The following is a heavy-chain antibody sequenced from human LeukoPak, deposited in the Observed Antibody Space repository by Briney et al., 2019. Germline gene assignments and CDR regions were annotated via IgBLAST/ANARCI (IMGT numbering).Heavy chain of an antibody. V-gene: IGHV4-30-2*01. CDR3: ARGTVTETFDY. CDR2: IYQSGST. J-gene: IGHJ4*02. CDR1: GGSISSGGYS. D-gene: IGHD4-17*01. Sequence: SETLSLTCAVSGGSISSGGYSWSWIRKPPGKGLEWIGYIYQSGSTYYNPSLQSRVTISVDRSKNQFSLKVSSVTAADTAVYYCARGTVTETFDYWGQGTLVTVSS.